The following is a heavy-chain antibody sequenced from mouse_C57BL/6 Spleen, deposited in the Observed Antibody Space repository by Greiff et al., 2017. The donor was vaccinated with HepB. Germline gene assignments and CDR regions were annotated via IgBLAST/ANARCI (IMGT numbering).Heavy chain of an antibody. CDR1: GFTFSDYY. Sequence: EVQRVESGGGLVQPGGSLKLSCAASGFTFSDYYMYWVRQTPEKRLEWVAYISNGGGSTYYPDTVKGRFTISRDNAKNTLYLQMSRLKSEDTAMYYCARALYYYGSSDWYFDVWGTGTTVTVSS. CDR2: ISNGGGST. CDR3: ARALYYYGSSDWYFDV. D-gene: IGHD1-1*01. J-gene: IGHJ1*03. V-gene: IGHV5-12*01.